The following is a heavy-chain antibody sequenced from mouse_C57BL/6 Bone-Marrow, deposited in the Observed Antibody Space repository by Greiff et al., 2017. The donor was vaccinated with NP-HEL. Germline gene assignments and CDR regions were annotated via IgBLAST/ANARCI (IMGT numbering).Heavy chain of an antibody. V-gene: IGHV1-81*01. CDR3: ARSVYGNSFAY. CDR1: GYTFTSYG. D-gene: IGHD2-1*01. Sequence: VMLVESGAELARPGASVKLSCKASGYTFTSYGISWVKQRTGQGLEWIGEIYPRSGNTYYNEKFKGKATLTADKSSSTAYMELRSLTSEDSAVYFCARSVYGNSFAYWGQGTLVTVSA. J-gene: IGHJ3*01. CDR2: IYPRSGNT.